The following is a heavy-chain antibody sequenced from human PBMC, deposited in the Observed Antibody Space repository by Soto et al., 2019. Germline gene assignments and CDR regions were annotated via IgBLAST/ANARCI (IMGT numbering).Heavy chain of an antibody. D-gene: IGHD5-18*01. V-gene: IGHV1-18*01. Sequence: QVQLVQSGAEVKKPGASVKVSCKASGYTFTSYGISWVRQAPGQGLEWMGWISAYNGNTNYAQKLQGRVTMTTDTSTSTAYMELRSRRPEDTAVYYCGSGVRGYSYGGYCQHWGQGTLVTVSS. CDR3: GSGVRGYSYGGYCQH. CDR2: ISAYNGNT. CDR1: GYTFTSYG. J-gene: IGHJ1*01.